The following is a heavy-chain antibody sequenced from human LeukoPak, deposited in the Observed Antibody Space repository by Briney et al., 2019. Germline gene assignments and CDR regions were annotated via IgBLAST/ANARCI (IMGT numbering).Heavy chain of an antibody. Sequence: GGSLRLSCSASGFTFRSYSMHWVRQAPGQGLEWVSYISSTSSTIYYADSVKGRFTISRDNAKNSLYLQMNSLRDEDTAVYYCARAAPYYYDSSGYSAFDSWGQGTMVTVSA. J-gene: IGHJ3*02. V-gene: IGHV3-48*02. CDR3: ARAAPYYYDSSGYSAFDS. CDR1: GFTFRSYS. D-gene: IGHD3-22*01. CDR2: ISSTSSTI.